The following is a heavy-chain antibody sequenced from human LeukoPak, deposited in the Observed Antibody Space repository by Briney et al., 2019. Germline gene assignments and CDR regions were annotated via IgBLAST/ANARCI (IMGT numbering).Heavy chain of an antibody. CDR1: GYTLTELS. CDR3: ATRPPNYDIYDY. CDR2: FDPEDGET. J-gene: IGHJ4*02. Sequence: ASVKVSCKVSGYTLTELSMHWVRQAPGKGLEWMGGFDPEDGETIYAQKFQGRVTMTEDTSTDTAYMELSSLRSEDTAVYYCATRPPNYDIYDYWGQGTLVTVSS. D-gene: IGHD3-9*01. V-gene: IGHV1-24*01.